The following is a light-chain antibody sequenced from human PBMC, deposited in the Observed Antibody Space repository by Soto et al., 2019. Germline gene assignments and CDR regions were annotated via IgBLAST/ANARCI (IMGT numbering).Light chain of an antibody. CDR1: SSDVGAYNY. J-gene: IGLJ1*01. CDR2: EVS. Sequence: QSALTQPRSVSGSPGQSVTISCTGTSSDVGAYNYVSWFQHHPGKAPKLIIYEVSYRPSGVSNRFSGSKSGDTASLTISGLQAEDEADYYCSSFTNTITRYAFGTGTKLTVL. CDR3: SSFTNTITRYA. V-gene: IGLV2-14*01.